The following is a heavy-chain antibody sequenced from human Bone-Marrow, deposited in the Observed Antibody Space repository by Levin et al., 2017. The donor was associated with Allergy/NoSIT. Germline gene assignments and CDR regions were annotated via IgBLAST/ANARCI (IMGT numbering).Heavy chain of an antibody. J-gene: IGHJ4*02. Sequence: ASVKVSCKASGYIFTTYHMHWVRQAPGEGLEWMGQIHPAGGTTTYAQKFQDRVSLTRDTSTSTVYMEMSGLRSEDTAMYYCARDSGSYAGSFWGQGTLVTVSS. CDR1: GYIFTTYH. CDR2: IHPAGGTT. CDR3: ARDSGSYAGSF. V-gene: IGHV1-46*01. D-gene: IGHD3-22*01.